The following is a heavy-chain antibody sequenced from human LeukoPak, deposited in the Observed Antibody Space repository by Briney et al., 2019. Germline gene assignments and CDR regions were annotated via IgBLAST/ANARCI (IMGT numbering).Heavy chain of an antibody. V-gene: IGHV3-23*01. D-gene: IGHD1-26*01. CDR1: GFTFSNYA. Sequence: AGSLRLSCAVSGFTFSNYAMRWVRQAPGKGLEWVSSLSGSGDSTYYAESVKGRFSISRDNSKNTLYLQMDSLRVEDTAVYYCAKPIVGNSLGFDCWGQGTLVTVSS. CDR2: LSGSGDST. J-gene: IGHJ4*02. CDR3: AKPIVGNSLGFDC.